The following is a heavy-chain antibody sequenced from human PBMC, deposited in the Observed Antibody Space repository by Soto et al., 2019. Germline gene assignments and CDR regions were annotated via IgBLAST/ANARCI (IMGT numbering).Heavy chain of an antibody. CDR1: GFSFNTYV. D-gene: IGHD2-21*01. Sequence: PGGSLRLSCTDSGFSFNTYVMDWVRQAPGKGLEWVARILYDGSKECYADPVKGRFTISRDNSKNTLYLQMDRLRVEDTAVYFCAKGLALMADHWGQGTQVTISS. J-gene: IGHJ4*02. V-gene: IGHV3-30*18. CDR2: ILYDGSKE. CDR3: AKGLALMADH.